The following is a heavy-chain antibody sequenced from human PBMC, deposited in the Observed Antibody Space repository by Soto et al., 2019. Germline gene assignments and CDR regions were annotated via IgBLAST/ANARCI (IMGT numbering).Heavy chain of an antibody. Sequence: QVQLVQSGAEVRQPASSVKVSCKTSGGTFSSYAISWVRQAPGQGLEWMGGIVPIVDTATYAQKFQGRVTXXAXXSTSTAYMALSRLRSDDTAVDYCVRVVATPGYPDYWGQGTLVTVSS. D-gene: IGHD5-12*01. V-gene: IGHV1-69*12. CDR3: VRVVATPGYPDY. J-gene: IGHJ4*02. CDR1: GGTFSSYA. CDR2: IVPIVDTA.